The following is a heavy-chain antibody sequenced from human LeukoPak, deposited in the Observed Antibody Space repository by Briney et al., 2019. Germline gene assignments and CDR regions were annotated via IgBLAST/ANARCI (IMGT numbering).Heavy chain of an antibody. CDR3: ARDRITMVRGVIRNYFDY. CDR2: ISSSGSTI. J-gene: IGHJ4*02. Sequence: PGGSLRLSCAASGFTFSDYYMSWIRQAPGKGLEWVSYISSSGSTIYYADSVKGRFTISRDNAKNSLYLQMNSLRAEDTAVYCCARDRITMVRGVIRNYFDYWGQGTLVTVSS. V-gene: IGHV3-11*04. D-gene: IGHD3-10*01. CDR1: GFTFSDYY.